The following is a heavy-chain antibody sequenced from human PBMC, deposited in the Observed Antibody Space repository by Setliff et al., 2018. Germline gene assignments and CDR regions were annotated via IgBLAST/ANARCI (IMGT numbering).Heavy chain of an antibody. CDR3: ATSEFCSAGSCYSFDD. Sequence: SETLSLTCTVSGDSISSRTYYWSWIRQPAGKGLEWIGHIYTSWSTIYNPSLKSRLTISLDTSKNQFSLTLSSVTAADTAVYYCATSEFCSAGSCYSFDDWGQGALVTVSS. J-gene: IGHJ4*02. V-gene: IGHV4-61*09. CDR2: IYTSWST. CDR1: GDSISSRTYY. D-gene: IGHD6-19*01.